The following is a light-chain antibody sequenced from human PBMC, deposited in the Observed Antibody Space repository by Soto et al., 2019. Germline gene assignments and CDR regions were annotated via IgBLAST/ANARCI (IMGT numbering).Light chain of an antibody. V-gene: IGKV3D-20*02. J-gene: IGKJ5*01. CDR2: GAS. Sequence: EIVLTQSPGTLSLSPGERATLSCRASQSVSSTYLAWYQQKPGQAPRLLIYGASTRATGIPARFSGSGSGTEFTLTISSLEPEDFAVHYCQQRSNWPITFGQGTRLEIK. CDR1: QSVSSTY. CDR3: QQRSNWPIT.